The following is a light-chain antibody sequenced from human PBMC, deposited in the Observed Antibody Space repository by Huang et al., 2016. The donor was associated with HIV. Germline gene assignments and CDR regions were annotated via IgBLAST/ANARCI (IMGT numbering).Light chain of an antibody. J-gene: IGKJ1*01. V-gene: IGKV3-20*01. Sequence: EIVLTQSPGTLSLSPGERATLSCRASQSVNSNYLAWYQQKSGQAPRLLIYGASSRATGIPDRFSGSGSGTDFTLTISRLEPEDFAVYYCQQYGNSRTFGQGTKVEIK. CDR2: GAS. CDR1: QSVNSNY. CDR3: QQYGNSRT.